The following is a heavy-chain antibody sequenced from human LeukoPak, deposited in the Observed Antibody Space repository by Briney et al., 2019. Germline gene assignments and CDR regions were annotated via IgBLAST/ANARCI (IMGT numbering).Heavy chain of an antibody. D-gene: IGHD2/OR15-2a*01. CDR3: ARDDAPDGGFLDY. V-gene: IGHV3-23*01. CDR2: VDGGGRT. CDR1: GFTFRNYA. Sequence: PGGSLRLSCAASGFTFRNYAMSWVRQAPGKALEWVSRVDGGGRTTNADSVRGRFSISRDSSKSTLYLQLGSLRGEDTAVYYCARDDAPDGGFLDYWGQGTLVTVSS. J-gene: IGHJ4*02.